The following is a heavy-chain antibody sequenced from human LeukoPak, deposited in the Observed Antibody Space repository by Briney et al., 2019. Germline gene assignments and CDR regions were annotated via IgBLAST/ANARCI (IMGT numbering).Heavy chain of an antibody. CDR2: IIPILGLP. D-gene: IGHD6-13*01. J-gene: IGHJ4*02. CDR3: ARGTSGYSSSWYEIDY. V-gene: IGHV1-69*04. Sequence: SVKVSCKASGGSFSNYAITWVRQAPGQGLEWMGSIIPILGLPDYAQKFRGRVTITADKSTSTAYMELSSLRSEDTAVYYCARGTSGYSSSWYEIDYWGQGTLVTVSS. CDR1: GGSFSNYA.